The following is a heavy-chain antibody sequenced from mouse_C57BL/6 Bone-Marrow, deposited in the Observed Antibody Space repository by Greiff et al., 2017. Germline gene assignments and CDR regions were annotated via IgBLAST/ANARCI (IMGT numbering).Heavy chain of an antibody. Sequence: QVQLQQSGPELVKPGASVKISCKASGYAFSSSWMNWVKQRPGTGLEWIGRIYPGDGDTNYNGKFKGKATLTADKSSSTAYMQLSSLTSEDSAVYFCADGYAYWGQGTTLTVSS. J-gene: IGHJ2*01. CDR2: IYPGDGDT. V-gene: IGHV1-82*01. CDR3: ADGYAY. D-gene: IGHD2-2*01. CDR1: GYAFSSSW.